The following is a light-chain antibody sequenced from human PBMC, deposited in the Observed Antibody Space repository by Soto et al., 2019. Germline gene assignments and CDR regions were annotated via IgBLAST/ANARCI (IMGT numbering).Light chain of an antibody. J-gene: IGKJ4*01. CDR1: QSVGSA. CDR2: AAS. V-gene: IGKV3-15*01. Sequence: EIVMTQSPATLSVSPGETATLSCRASQSVGSAVAWYQHKPGQAPRLLIVAASIRATGVPGRFSGGGSGTEFTLTISRLQSEDFAVYFWQQYKNWPPLTFGGGTTVEIK. CDR3: QQYKNWPPLT.